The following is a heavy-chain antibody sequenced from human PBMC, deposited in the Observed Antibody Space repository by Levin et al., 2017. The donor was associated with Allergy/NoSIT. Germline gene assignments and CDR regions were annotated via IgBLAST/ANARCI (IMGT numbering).Heavy chain of an antibody. CDR2: IWHDGTNI. D-gene: IGHD3-10*01. V-gene: IGHV3-33*01. J-gene: IGHJ4*02. Sequence: GESLKISCAASGFSFSSYAMHWVRQAPGKGLEWVAAIWHDGTNIYYGDSVKGRFTISRDNSKNTLYLQMNSLRAEDTAVYYCAREGMVRGVMLSDFWGQGTLVTVSS. CDR1: GFSFSSYA. CDR3: AREGMVRGVMLSDF.